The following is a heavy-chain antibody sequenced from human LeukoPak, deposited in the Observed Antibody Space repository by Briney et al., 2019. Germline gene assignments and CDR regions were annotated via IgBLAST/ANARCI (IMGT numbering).Heavy chain of an antibody. J-gene: IGHJ4*02. CDR3: ARVAGDHPAYGDYEY. CDR2: ISYDGSNK. Sequence: GGSLRLSCAASGFTFSSYAMHWVRQAPGKGLEWVAVISYDGSNKYYADSVKGRFTISRDNSKNTLYLQMNSLRAEDTAVYYCARVAGDHPAYGDYEYWGQGTLVTVSS. D-gene: IGHD4-17*01. V-gene: IGHV3-30-3*01. CDR1: GFTFSSYA.